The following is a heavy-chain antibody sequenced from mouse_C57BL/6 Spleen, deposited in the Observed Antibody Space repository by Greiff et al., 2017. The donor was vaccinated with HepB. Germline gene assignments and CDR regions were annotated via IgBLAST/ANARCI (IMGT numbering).Heavy chain of an antibody. J-gene: IGHJ4*01. Sequence: QVQLQQPGAELVKPGASVKLSCKASGYTFTSYWMHWVKQRPGQGLEWIGMIHPNSGSTNYNEKFKSKATLTVDKSSSTAYMQLSSLTSEDSAVYYCARVYDGYYHYYAMDYWGQGTSVTVSS. CDR1: GYTFTSYW. V-gene: IGHV1-64*01. CDR2: IHPNSGST. D-gene: IGHD2-3*01. CDR3: ARVYDGYYHYYAMDY.